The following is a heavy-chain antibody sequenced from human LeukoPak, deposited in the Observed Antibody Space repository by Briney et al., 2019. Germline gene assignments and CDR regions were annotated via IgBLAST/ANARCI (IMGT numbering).Heavy chain of an antibody. D-gene: IGHD3-10*01. CDR3: ARGFRGANWFDP. J-gene: IGHJ5*02. CDR1: GFTFNNYA. Sequence: GGSLRLSCAASGFTFNNYAMGWVRQAPGKGLEWVSAISVSGASTYYADSVKGRFTISRDNANNSLYLQMNSLRGEDTAVYYCARGFRGANWFDPWGQGTLVTVSS. V-gene: IGHV3-23*01. CDR2: ISVSGAST.